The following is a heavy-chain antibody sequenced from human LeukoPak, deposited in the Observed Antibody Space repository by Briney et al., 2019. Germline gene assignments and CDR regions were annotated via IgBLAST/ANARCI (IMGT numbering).Heavy chain of an antibody. CDR2: IKQDGSEK. V-gene: IGHV3-7*01. CDR3: AMVAQQLARPDAFDI. CDR1: GFTSSSYW. Sequence: AGGSLSLSCAASGFTSSSYWMSWVRQAPGKGLEWVANIKQDGSEKYYVDSVKGRFTISRDNAKNSLYLQMNSLRAEDTAVYYCAMVAQQLARPDAFDIWGQGTMVTVSS. J-gene: IGHJ3*02. D-gene: IGHD6-6*01.